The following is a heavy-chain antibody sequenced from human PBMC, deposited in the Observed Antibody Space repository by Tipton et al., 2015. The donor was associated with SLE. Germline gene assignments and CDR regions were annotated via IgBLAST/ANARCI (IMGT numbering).Heavy chain of an antibody. V-gene: IGHV4-34*01. CDR2: INHSGST. CDR1: GGSFSGYY. J-gene: IGHJ4*02. Sequence: LRLSCAVYGGSFSGYYWSWIRQPPGKGLEWIGEINHSGSTNYNPSLKSRVTISVDTSKNQFSLKLSSVTAADTAVYYCARVYDFWSGRYFDYWGQGTLVTVSS. D-gene: IGHD3-3*01. CDR3: ARVYDFWSGRYFDY.